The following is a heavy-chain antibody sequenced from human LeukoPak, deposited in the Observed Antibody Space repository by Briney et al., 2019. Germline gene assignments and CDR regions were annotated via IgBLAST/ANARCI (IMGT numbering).Heavy chain of an antibody. J-gene: IGHJ4*02. Sequence: GGSLRLSCAASGFTFSSYCMHWVRQGPGKGLEWVAVIWYDGDNKYFADSVKGRFTISRDNSKNTLYLQMNSLRAEDTAVYYCAREGIVSAADFDYWGQGTLVTVSS. CDR3: AREGIVSAADFDY. CDR2: IWYDGDNK. D-gene: IGHD2-2*01. CDR1: GFTFSSYC. V-gene: IGHV3-33*01.